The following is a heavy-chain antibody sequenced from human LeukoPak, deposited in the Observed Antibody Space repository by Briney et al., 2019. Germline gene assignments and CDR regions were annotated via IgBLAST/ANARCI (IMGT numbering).Heavy chain of an antibody. CDR3: AKDRYYYDSSGYSSCFDY. J-gene: IGHJ4*02. V-gene: IGHV3-23*01. D-gene: IGHD3-22*01. Sequence: PGGSLRLSCAASGFTFSSYAMSWVSRAPGKGLEWVSAISGSGGSTYYADSVKGRFTISRDNSKNTLYLQMNSLRAEDTAVYYCAKDRYYYDSSGYSSCFDYWGQGTLVTVSS. CDR2: ISGSGGST. CDR1: GFTFSSYA.